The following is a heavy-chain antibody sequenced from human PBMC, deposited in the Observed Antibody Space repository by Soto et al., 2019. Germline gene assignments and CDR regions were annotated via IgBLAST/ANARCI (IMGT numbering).Heavy chain of an antibody. J-gene: IGHJ6*02. Sequence: QVQLVESGGGVVQPGRSLRLSCAASGFTFSSYAMHWVRQAPGKGLEWVAVISYDGSNKYYADSVKGRFTISRDNSKNTLYLQMNSLRAEDTAVYYCARDRRGIAAAGTLDVWGQGTTVTVSS. D-gene: IGHD6-13*01. CDR1: GFTFSSYA. CDR3: ARDRRGIAAAGTLDV. CDR2: ISYDGSNK. V-gene: IGHV3-30-3*01.